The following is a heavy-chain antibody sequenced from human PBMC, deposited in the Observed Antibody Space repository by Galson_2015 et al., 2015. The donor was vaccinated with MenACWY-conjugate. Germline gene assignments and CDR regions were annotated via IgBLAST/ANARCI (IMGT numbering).Heavy chain of an antibody. V-gene: IGHV4-4*08. J-gene: IGHJ4*02. CDR3: ARILDLQLVDY. D-gene: IGHD6-13*01. CDR1: SDSITSSF. CDR2: VSTSGNT. Sequence: ETLSLTCTVSSDSITSSFWSWIRQPPGKGLEWIGHVSTSGNTNYNQSLKSRVTISLDTSKNQFSLKLSSVTTADTALYYCARILDLQLVDYWGQGTLVTVSS.